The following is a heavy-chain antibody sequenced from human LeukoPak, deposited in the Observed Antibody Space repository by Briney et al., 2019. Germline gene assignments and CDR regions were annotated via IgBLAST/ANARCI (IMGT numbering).Heavy chain of an antibody. J-gene: IGHJ4*02. Sequence: SVKVSCKASGGTFSSYAIRWVRQAPGQGLEWMGRIIPILGIANYAQKFQGRVTITADKSTSTAYMELSSLRSEDTAVYYCARENHGTMVRGVTAPLDYWGQGTLVTVSS. CDR1: GGTFSSYA. V-gene: IGHV1-69*04. D-gene: IGHD3-10*01. CDR3: ARENHGTMVRGVTAPLDY. CDR2: IIPILGIA.